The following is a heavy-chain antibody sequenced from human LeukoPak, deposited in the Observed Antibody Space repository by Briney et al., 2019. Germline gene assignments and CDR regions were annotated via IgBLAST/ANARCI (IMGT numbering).Heavy chain of an antibody. V-gene: IGHV4-31*03. D-gene: IGHD6-6*01. Sequence: SETLSLTCTVSGGSISSGGYYWSWIRQHPGKGLEWIAYISYSGSTYYNPSLKSRVTISVDTSKNQFSLKLSSVTAADAAVYYCATYSSSSGVFDYWGQGTLVTVSS. CDR3: ATYSSSSGVFDY. J-gene: IGHJ4*02. CDR1: GGSISSGGYY. CDR2: ISYSGST.